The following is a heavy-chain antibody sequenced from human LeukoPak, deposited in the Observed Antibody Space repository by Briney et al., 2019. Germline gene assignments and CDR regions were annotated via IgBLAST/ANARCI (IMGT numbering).Heavy chain of an antibody. CDR1: GDSLSSSSAA. Sequence: SQTLSLTCAFSGDSLSSSSAAWSWLRQSPSRGLEWLGRTYYRSKWYNDYANSVKSRISINSDTSKNQISLQLNSVTPEDTAVYYCARGTGTFDFWGQGTLVTVSS. CDR2: TYYRSKWYN. V-gene: IGHV6-1*01. CDR3: ARGTGTFDF. D-gene: IGHD3-10*01. J-gene: IGHJ4*02.